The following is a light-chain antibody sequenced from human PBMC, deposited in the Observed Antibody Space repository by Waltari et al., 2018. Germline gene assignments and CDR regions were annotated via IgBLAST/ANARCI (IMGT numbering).Light chain of an antibody. CDR1: QSVSGY. CDR2: GAS. CDR3: QQYDISPKT. Sequence: EIVLTQSPGTLSLSPGERATLSCRASQSVSGYLAWYQQKPGQAPRLLMYGASSRATGIPDRFSGSGSGTDFILTISRLEPEDFAVYFCQQYDISPKTFGQGTKVEIK. V-gene: IGKV3-20*01. J-gene: IGKJ1*01.